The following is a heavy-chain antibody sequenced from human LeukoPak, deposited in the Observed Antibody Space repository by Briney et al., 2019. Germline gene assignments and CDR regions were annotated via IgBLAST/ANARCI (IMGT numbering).Heavy chain of an antibody. D-gene: IGHD3-9*01. V-gene: IGHV3-9*01. CDR3: ATGTDILTGYYSR. CDR2: ISWNSGSI. J-gene: IGHJ4*02. Sequence: PGGSLRLSCAASGFTFDDYAMHRVRQAPGKGLEWVSGISWNSGSIGYADSVKGRFTISRDNAKNSLYLQMNSLRAEDTALYYCATGTDILTGYYSRWGQGTLVTVSS. CDR1: GFTFDDYA.